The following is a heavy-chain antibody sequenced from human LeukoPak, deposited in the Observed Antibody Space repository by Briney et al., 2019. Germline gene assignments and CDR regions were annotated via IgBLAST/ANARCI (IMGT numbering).Heavy chain of an antibody. V-gene: IGHV3-21*01. CDR3: ARDSGGFDP. CDR2: IRSSSTYI. D-gene: IGHD3-10*01. CDR1: GFXFSSYS. Sequence: PGGSLRLSCAASGFXFSSYSINWVRQAPGKGLEWVSFIRSSSTYISYSDSVKGRFTISRDNANNSLYLQMNSLRAEDTAVYYCARDSGGFDPWGQGTLVTVSS. J-gene: IGHJ5*02.